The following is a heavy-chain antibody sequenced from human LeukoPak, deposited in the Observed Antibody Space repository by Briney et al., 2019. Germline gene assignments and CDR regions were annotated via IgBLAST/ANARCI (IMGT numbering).Heavy chain of an antibody. CDR2: IKQDGSEK. J-gene: IGHJ3*02. CDR3: ASLTRLADAFDI. CDR1: GFTFSSYW. D-gene: IGHD4-11*01. Sequence: GGSLRLSCAASGFTFSSYWMSWVRQAPGKGLEWAANIKQDGSEKYYVDSVKGRFTISRDNAKNSLYLQMNSLRAEDTAVYYCASLTRLADAFDIWGQGTMVTVSS. V-gene: IGHV3-7*01.